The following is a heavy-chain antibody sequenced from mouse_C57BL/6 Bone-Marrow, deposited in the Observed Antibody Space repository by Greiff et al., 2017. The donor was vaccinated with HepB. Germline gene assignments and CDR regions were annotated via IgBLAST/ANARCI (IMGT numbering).Heavy chain of an antibody. CDR3: ARQPYYYGSSHWYFDV. CDR2: INPNNGGT. D-gene: IGHD1-1*01. Sequence: EVQLQQSGPELVKPGASVKISCKASGYTFTDYYMNWVKQSHGKSLEWIGDINPNNGGTSYNQKFKGKATLTVDKSSSTAYMELRSLTSEDSAVYYCARQPYYYGSSHWYFDVWGTGTTVTVSS. V-gene: IGHV1-26*01. CDR1: GYTFTDYY. J-gene: IGHJ1*03.